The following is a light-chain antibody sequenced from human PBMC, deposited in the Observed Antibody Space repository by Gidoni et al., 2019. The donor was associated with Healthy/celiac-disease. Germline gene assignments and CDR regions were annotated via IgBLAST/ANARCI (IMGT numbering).Light chain of an antibody. CDR1: QSIISY. Sequence: DIEMTQSPSSLSVSVGDRVTITCRASQSIISYLNWYQQKPGKAPKLLIYAASSLQSGVPSRFSGSGSGTDFTLTISSLQPEDFATYYCQQSYSTPYTFGQXTKLEIK. V-gene: IGKV1-39*01. J-gene: IGKJ2*01. CDR3: QQSYSTPYT. CDR2: AAS.